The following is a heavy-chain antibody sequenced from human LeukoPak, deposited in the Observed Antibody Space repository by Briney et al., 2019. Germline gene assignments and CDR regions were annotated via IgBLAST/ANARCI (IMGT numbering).Heavy chain of an antibody. CDR1: GGSISSGDYY. CDR3: AREGYYGSSEELGRYYYYYMDV. J-gene: IGHJ6*03. CDR2: IYYSGST. V-gene: IGHV4-30-4*08. Sequence: PSETLSLTCTVSGGSISSGDYYWSWIRQPPGRGLEWIGYIYYSGSTYYNPSLKSRVTISVDTSKNQFSLKPSSVTAADTAVYYCAREGYYGSSEELGRYYYYYMDVWGKGTTVTVSS. D-gene: IGHD3-10*01.